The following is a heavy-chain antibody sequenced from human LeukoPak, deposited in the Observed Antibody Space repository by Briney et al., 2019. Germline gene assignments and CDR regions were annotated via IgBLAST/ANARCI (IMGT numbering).Heavy chain of an antibody. Sequence: PGESLKISCKGSGYSFSSYWIGWVRQMPGKGLEWMGIIYPGDSDTRDSPSFQGQVTISADKSISTAYLQWSSLKASDTAMYYCARQGVGDAATPSIAAAGNYYYYGMDVWGQGTTVTVSS. D-gene: IGHD6-13*01. V-gene: IGHV5-51*01. CDR2: IYPGDSDT. CDR3: ARQGVGDAATPSIAAAGNYYYYGMDV. CDR1: GYSFSSYW. J-gene: IGHJ6*02.